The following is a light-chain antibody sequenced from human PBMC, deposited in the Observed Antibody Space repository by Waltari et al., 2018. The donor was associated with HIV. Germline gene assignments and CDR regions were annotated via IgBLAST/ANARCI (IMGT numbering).Light chain of an antibody. CDR2: ASS. V-gene: IGKV3-15*01. CDR3: QQYSNWPLT. CDR1: ESPGSS. J-gene: IGKJ3*01. Sequence: EIVMTQSPATLSVSPGERATLSRSASESPGSSLAWYQQKPGLAPRLLISASSTRATGVPARFSGSGSGTEFTLTISSLQSEDFAVYYCQQYSNWPLTFGPGTKVDIK.